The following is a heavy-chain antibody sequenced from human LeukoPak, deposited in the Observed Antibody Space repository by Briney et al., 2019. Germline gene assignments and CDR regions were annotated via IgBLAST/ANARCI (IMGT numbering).Heavy chain of an antibody. CDR1: GDSISSYY. Sequence: SETLSLTCTVSGDSISSYYWSWIRQPAGKGLEWIGRIYSSGNTNYNPSLRSRITMSVDTSKSQLSLRLNSVTAADTAVYYCARNGVTSGVRNYYYYMDVWGKGTAVTVSS. CDR3: ARNGVTSGVRNYYYYMDV. CDR2: IYSSGNT. J-gene: IGHJ6*03. V-gene: IGHV4-4*07. D-gene: IGHD2-21*02.